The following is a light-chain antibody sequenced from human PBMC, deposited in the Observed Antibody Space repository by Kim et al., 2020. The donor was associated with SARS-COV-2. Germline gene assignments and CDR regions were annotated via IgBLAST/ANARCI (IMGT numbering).Light chain of an antibody. J-gene: IGKJ4*01. CDR2: DAT. Sequence: SLSPGERATLACRASQSGTSKLAWYQQTPGQAPRLLIYDATSRAAGIPARFSGSGSGTDFTLTISSLEPEDFALYYCQQRINWPLTFGGGTKLEI. CDR1: QSGTSK. CDR3: QQRINWPLT. V-gene: IGKV3-11*01.